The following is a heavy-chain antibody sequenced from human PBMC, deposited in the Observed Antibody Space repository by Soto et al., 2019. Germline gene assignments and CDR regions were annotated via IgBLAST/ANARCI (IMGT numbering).Heavy chain of an antibody. D-gene: IGHD6-13*01. J-gene: IGHJ5*02. V-gene: IGHV4-39*01. CDR2: IYYSGST. Sequence: SETLSHTCTVSGGSISSSSYYWGWIRQPPGKGLEWIGSIYYSGSTYYNPSLKSRVTISVDTSKNQFSLKLSSVTAADTAVYYCARSLRFLYSSSWSDNWFDPWGQGTLVTVSS. CDR1: GGSISSSSYY. CDR3: ARSLRFLYSSSWSDNWFDP.